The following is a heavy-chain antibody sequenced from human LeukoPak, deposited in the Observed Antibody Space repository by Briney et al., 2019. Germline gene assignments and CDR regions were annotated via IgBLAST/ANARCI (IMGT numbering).Heavy chain of an antibody. CDR1: GASIRRAY. Sequence: SETLSLTSTVSGASIRRAYSSWIRQPARRGLECIGRVYPTGSTNYGHSLKSRVTMSIDKSKNQFSLNLSSVTAADTAVYYCARLGGTNWYNWFDPWGQGTLVTVSS. CDR3: ARLGGTNWYNWFDP. CDR2: VYPTGST. J-gene: IGHJ5*02. D-gene: IGHD1-1*01. V-gene: IGHV4-4*07.